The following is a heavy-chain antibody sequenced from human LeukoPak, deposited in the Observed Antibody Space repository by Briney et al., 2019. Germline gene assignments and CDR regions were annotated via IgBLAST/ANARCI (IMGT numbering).Heavy chain of an antibody. Sequence: GASLRLSCAASGFTFSSYAMSWVRQAPGKGLEWVSAISGSGGSTYYADSVKGRFTISRDNSKNTLYLQMNSLRAEDTAVYYCAKTPGCSGGSCRPFYFDYWGQGTLVTVSS. CDR3: AKTPGCSGGSCRPFYFDY. CDR2: ISGSGGST. CDR1: GFTFSSYA. D-gene: IGHD2-15*01. J-gene: IGHJ4*02. V-gene: IGHV3-23*01.